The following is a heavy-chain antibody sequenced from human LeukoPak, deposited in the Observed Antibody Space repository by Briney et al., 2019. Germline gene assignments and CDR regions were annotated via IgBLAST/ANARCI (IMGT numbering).Heavy chain of an antibody. J-gene: IGHJ4*02. D-gene: IGHD1-26*01. CDR1: GFTFSSLW. Sequence: SGGSLRLSCAPSGFTFSSLWMSWLRQAPGKGLEWVANRKQDESEKYYVDSVKGRFTISKDNDKNSLYLQMNSLRAEDTAVYYCARIHSGTYYMGFDYWGQGTLVTVSS. CDR2: RKQDESEK. V-gene: IGHV3-7*01. CDR3: ARIHSGTYYMGFDY.